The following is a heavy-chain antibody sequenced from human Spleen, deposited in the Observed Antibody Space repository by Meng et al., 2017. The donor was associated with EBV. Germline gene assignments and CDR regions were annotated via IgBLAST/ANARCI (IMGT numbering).Heavy chain of an antibody. CDR1: GFAFNSYA. CDR3: ARDRGPISVAYFED. J-gene: IGHJ4*02. Sequence: VQLVESGGGVVQPGRSLRLSCAASGFAFNSYAIHWVRQAPGKGLEWVAVISNDGLTKYYADSAKVRFTISRDNSKNTLYLQMNSLRVEDTAVYYCARDRGPISVAYFEDWGQGTLVTVSS. D-gene: IGHD6-19*01. V-gene: IGHV3-30*01. CDR2: ISNDGLTK.